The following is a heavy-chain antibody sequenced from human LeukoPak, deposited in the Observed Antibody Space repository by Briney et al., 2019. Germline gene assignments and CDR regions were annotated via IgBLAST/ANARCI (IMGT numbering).Heavy chain of an antibody. CDR1: GYSISSGYY. CDR3: ARDPGTIPPYYFDY. J-gene: IGHJ4*02. Sequence: PSETLSLTCTVSGYSISSGYYWGWIRQPPGKGLEWIGSIYHSGSTYYNPSLKSRVTISVDTSKNQFSLKLSSVTAADTAVYYCARDPGTIPPYYFDYWGQGILVTVSS. V-gene: IGHV4-38-2*02. D-gene: IGHD3-10*01. CDR2: IYHSGST.